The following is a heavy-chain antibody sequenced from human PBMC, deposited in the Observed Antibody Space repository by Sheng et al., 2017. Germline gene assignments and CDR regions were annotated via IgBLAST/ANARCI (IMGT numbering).Heavy chain of an antibody. Sequence: EVQLVESGGGLVKPGGSLRLSCAASGFVFSGYWMSWVRQTPEKGLEWVANIKLDGSNKYYVDSVRGRFTISRDNAKNSLYLQMNSLRAEDTAVYYCVRGGGSLDFWGQGTLVTVSS. CDR2: IKLDGSNK. V-gene: IGHV3-7*01. CDR3: VRGGGSLDF. D-gene: IGHD3-16*01. CDR1: GFVFSGYW. J-gene: IGHJ3*01.